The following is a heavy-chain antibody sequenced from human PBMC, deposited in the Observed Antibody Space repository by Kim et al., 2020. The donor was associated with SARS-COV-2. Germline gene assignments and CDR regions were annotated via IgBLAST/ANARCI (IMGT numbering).Heavy chain of an antibody. CDR2: IGPSGSSV. D-gene: IGHD3-9*01. V-gene: IGHV3-11*04. CDR3: ARYKYFNWLVGFFDY. Sequence: GGSLRLSCAASGFSFTDYYMSWIRQAPGKGLEWISYIGPSGSSVYYADSMKGRFTISRDNAKNSVFLQMNSLSAEDTAVYYCARYKYFNWLVGFFDYWGQGTLVTVSS. CDR1: GFSFTDYY. J-gene: IGHJ4*02.